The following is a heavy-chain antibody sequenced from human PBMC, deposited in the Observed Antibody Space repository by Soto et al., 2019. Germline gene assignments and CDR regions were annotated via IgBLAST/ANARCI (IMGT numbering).Heavy chain of an antibody. CDR2: ISYDGSNK. CDR1: GLTFSSYG. V-gene: IGHV3-30*18. Sequence: QVQLVESGGGVVQPGRSLRLSCAASGLTFSSYGMHWVRQAPGKGLEWVAVISYDGSNKYYADSVKGRFTISRDNSKNTLYLQMNSLRAEDTAVYYCAKETGDYYYYGMDVWGQGTTVTVSS. D-gene: IGHD7-27*01. CDR3: AKETGDYYYYGMDV. J-gene: IGHJ6*02.